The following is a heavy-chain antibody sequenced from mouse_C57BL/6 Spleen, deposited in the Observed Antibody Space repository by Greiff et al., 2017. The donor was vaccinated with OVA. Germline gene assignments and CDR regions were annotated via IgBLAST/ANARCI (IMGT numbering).Heavy chain of an antibody. J-gene: IGHJ1*03. Sequence: VQLQQSGAELVMPGASVKLSCKASGYTFTSYWMHWVKQRPGQGLEWIGEIDPSDSYTNYNQKFKGKSTLTVDKSSSTSYMQLSSLTSEDSAVYYGARGDGSSYGYFDVWGTGTTVTVSS. V-gene: IGHV1-69*01. CDR3: ARGDGSSYGYFDV. CDR2: IDPSDSYT. D-gene: IGHD1-1*01. CDR1: GYTFTSYW.